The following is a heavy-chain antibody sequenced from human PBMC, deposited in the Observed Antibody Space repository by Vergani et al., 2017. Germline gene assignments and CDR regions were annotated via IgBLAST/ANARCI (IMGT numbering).Heavy chain of an antibody. D-gene: IGHD1-1*01. Sequence: EVQLVESGGGLLQPGGSLRLSCAASGFTVSSNYMSWVRQAPGKGLEWFSVIYSGGSTYYADSVKGRFTISRDNSKNTLYLQMNSLRAEDTAVYYCARGEGYNWNDGLFDYWGQGTLVTVSS. CDR2: IYSGGST. V-gene: IGHV3-53*01. CDR1: GFTVSSNY. CDR3: ARGEGYNWNDGLFDY. J-gene: IGHJ4*02.